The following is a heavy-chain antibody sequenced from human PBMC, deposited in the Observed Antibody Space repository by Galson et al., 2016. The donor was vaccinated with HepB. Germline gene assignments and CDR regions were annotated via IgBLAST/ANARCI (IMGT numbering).Heavy chain of an antibody. V-gene: IGHV3-48*01. CDR3: AREGSYGDYSVDY. CDR1: GFTFSSYS. D-gene: IGHD4-17*01. Sequence: SLRLSCAASGFTFSSYSMNWVRQAPGKGLEWVSYISSSSSTIYYADSVKGRFTISRDDSKNTLYLQMNSLRAEDTAVYYCAREGSYGDYSVDYWGQGALVTVSS. CDR2: ISSSSSTI. J-gene: IGHJ4*02.